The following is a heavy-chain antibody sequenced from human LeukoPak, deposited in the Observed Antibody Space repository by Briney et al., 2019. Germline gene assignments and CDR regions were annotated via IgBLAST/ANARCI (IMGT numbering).Heavy chain of an antibody. CDR2: MNPNSGNT. CDR1: GYTFTSYD. V-gene: IGHV1-8*03. J-gene: IGHJ4*02. D-gene: IGHD3-9*01. Sequence: VASVKVSCKASGYTFTSYDINWVRQATGQGLEWMGWMNPNSGNTGYAQKFQGRVTITRNTSISTAYMELSSLRSEDTAVYYCARGGLRYFDWLPDYWGQGTLVTVSS. CDR3: ARGGLRYFDWLPDY.